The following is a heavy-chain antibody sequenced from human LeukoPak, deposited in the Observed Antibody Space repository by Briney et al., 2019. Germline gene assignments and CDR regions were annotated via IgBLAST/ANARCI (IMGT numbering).Heavy chain of an antibody. Sequence: PSETPSLTCTVSGGSISSSSYYWSWIRQPPGKGLEWIGYIYYSGSTNYNPSLKSRVTISVDTSKNQFSLKLSSVTAADTAVYYCARHRSGIVVVPAASYYYYGMDVWGQGTTVTVSS. CDR2: IYYSGST. V-gene: IGHV4-61*05. D-gene: IGHD2-2*01. CDR1: GGSISSSSYY. J-gene: IGHJ6*02. CDR3: ARHRSGIVVVPAASYYYYGMDV.